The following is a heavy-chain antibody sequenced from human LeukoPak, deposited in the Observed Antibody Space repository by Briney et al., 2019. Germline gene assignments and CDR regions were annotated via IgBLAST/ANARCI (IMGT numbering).Heavy chain of an antibody. J-gene: IGHJ4*02. CDR2: IYSGGST. V-gene: IGHV3-53*01. CDR3: ARGYCSGGSCSYFDY. D-gene: IGHD2-15*01. CDR1: GFTVSSNY. Sequence: GGSLRLSCAASGFTVSSNYMSWVRQAPGKGLEWVSVIYSGGSTYYADSVKGRFTISRDNSKNTLYLQRNSLRAEDTAVYYCARGYCSGGSCSYFDYWGQGTLVTVSS.